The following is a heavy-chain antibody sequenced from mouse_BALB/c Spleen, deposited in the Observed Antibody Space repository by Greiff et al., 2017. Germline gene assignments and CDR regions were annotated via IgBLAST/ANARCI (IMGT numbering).Heavy chain of an antibody. CDR1: GYSITSDYA. CDR3: ARKIGDYGSSYEGYFDY. V-gene: IGHV3-2*02. CDR2: ISYSGST. J-gene: IGHJ2*01. Sequence: EVKLMESGPGLVKPSQSLSLTCTVTGYSITSDYAWNWIRQFPGNKLEWMGYISYSGSTSYNPSLKSRISITRDTSKNQFFLQLNSVTTEDTATYYCARKIGDYGSSYEGYFDYWGQGTTLTVSS. D-gene: IGHD1-1*01.